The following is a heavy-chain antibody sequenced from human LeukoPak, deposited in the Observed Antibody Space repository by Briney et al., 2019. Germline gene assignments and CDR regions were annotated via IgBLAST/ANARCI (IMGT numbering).Heavy chain of an antibody. D-gene: IGHD3-10*01. CDR1: GFTFRSYA. CDR2: ISGSGGST. J-gene: IGHJ4*02. V-gene: IGHV3-23*01. CDR3: AKVVWFGEPYFDY. Sequence: GGSLRLSCAASGFTFRSYAMSWVRQAPGKGREWGSAISGSGGSTYYADSVKGRFTISRDNSKNTLYLQMNSLRAEDTAVYYCAKVVWFGEPYFDYWGQGTLVTVSS.